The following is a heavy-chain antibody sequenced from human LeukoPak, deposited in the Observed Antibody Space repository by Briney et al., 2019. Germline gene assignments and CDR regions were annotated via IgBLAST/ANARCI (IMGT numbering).Heavy chain of an antibody. CDR1: RFTFSNYA. Sequence: GGSLRLSCAASRFTFSNYAMTWVRQAPGKGLEWVSAISGSGSSTYYADSVKGRFTISRDNSKNTLYLQMNGLRAEDTAVYYCALSITGTTDFFDFWGQGTLVTVSS. CDR2: ISGSGSST. D-gene: IGHD1-7*01. J-gene: IGHJ4*02. CDR3: ALSITGTTDFFDF. V-gene: IGHV3-23*01.